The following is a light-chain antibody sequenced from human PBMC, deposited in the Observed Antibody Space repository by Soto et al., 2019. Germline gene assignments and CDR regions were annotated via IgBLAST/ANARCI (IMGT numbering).Light chain of an antibody. Sequence: EMGLTQSPGTLSLSPGERATLSCRASQSVSSSYLAWYQQKPGQAPRLLIYGASSRATGIPDRFSGSGSGTDFTLTISRLEPEDFAVYYCQQYGSSPPGVTFGGGTKVDIK. CDR3: QQYGSSPPGVT. CDR2: GAS. CDR1: QSVSSSY. J-gene: IGKJ4*01. V-gene: IGKV3-20*01.